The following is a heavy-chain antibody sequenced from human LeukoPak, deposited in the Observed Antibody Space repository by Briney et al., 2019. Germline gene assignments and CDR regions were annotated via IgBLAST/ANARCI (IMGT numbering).Heavy chain of an antibody. CDR1: GFTFSSYW. CDR2: INQDGSEK. J-gene: IGHJ4*02. CDR3: ARGYGSGNYYFDY. D-gene: IGHD3-10*01. Sequence: GGSLRLSCAACGFTFSSYWMSWVRQAPGKGLEWVANINQDGSEKYYVDSMKGRFTISRDNAKNSLYLQMKSLRADDTAVYYCARGYGSGNYYFDYWGQGTLVSVSS. V-gene: IGHV3-7*04.